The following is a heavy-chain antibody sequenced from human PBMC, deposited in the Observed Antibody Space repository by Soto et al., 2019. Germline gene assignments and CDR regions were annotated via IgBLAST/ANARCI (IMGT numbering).Heavy chain of an antibody. Sequence: GESLKISCKGSGYSFTSYWIGWVRQMPGKGLEWMGIIFPGDSDTRYSPSFQGQVTISADKSISTAYLQWSSLKASDTAMYYCARHGKGPGSLLDYYYYRMGVSRQATTVPVSS. CDR2: IFPGDSDT. V-gene: IGHV5-51*01. CDR1: GYSFTSYW. D-gene: IGHD3-10*01. CDR3: ARHGKGPGSLLDYYYYRMGV. J-gene: IGHJ6*02.